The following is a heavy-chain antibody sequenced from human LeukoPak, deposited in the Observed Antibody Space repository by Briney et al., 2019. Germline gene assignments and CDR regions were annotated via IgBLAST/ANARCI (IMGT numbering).Heavy chain of an antibody. J-gene: IGHJ6*02. CDR3: ARIHEVVPAKGMDV. CDR1: GYTFTSYG. D-gene: IGHD2-2*01. CDR2: ISAYNGNT. Sequence: RASVKVSCKASGYTFTSYGISWVRQAPGQGLEWMGWISAYNGNTNYAQKLQGRVTMTTDTSTSTAYMELRSLRSDDTAVYYCARIHEVVPAKGMDVWGQGTTVTVSS. V-gene: IGHV1-18*01.